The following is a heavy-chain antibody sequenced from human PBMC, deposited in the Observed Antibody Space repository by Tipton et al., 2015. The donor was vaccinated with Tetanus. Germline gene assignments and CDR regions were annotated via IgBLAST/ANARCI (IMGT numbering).Heavy chain of an antibody. D-gene: IGHD3-22*01. CDR1: GFTFSDYY. CDR3: ARDPYYYDSSGYHRGAFDI. CDR2: ISSSSSYT. V-gene: IGHV3-11*06. Sequence: SLRLSCAASGFTFSDYYMSWIRQAPGKGLEWVSYISSSSSYTNYADSVKGRFTISRDNAKNSLYLQMNSLRAEDTAVYYCARDPYYYDSSGYHRGAFDIWGQGTMVTVSS. J-gene: IGHJ3*02.